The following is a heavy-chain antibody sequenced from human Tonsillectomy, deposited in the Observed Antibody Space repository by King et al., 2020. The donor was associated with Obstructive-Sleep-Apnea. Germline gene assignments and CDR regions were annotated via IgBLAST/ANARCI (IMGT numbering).Heavy chain of an antibody. CDR1: GFTFSSYS. CDR3: AGGIWFGEPGDYY. V-gene: IGHV3-48*01. CDR2: ISSSSSTI. Sequence: VQLVESGGDLVQPGGSLRLSCAASGFTFSSYSMNWVRQAPGKGLEWVSYISSSSSTIYYADSVKGRFTISRDNAKNSLYLQMNSLRAEDTAVYYCAGGIWFGEPGDYYWGQGTLVTVSS. D-gene: IGHD3-10*01. J-gene: IGHJ4*02.